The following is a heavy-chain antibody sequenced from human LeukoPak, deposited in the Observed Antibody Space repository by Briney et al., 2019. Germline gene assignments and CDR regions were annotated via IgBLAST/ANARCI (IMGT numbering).Heavy chain of an antibody. CDR1: GYPFTRYG. V-gene: IGHV1-18*01. D-gene: IGHD2-2*01. Sequence: ASVKVSSKASGYPFTRYGISWVRQAPGQGLEWMGWISPDNGNTKYAQKFQGRVTMTTDTSTSTAHMELRSLRSDDTAVYYCATYYCSTTSCYPYFFDYWGQGTLVTVSS. CDR3: ATYYCSTTSCYPYFFDY. J-gene: IGHJ4*02. CDR2: ISPDNGNT.